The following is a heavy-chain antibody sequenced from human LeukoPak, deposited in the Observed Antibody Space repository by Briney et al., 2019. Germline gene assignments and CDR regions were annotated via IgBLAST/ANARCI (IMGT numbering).Heavy chain of an antibody. D-gene: IGHD1-26*01. CDR1: GFTLSSTD. CDR2: IGPDGDT. J-gene: IGHJ4*02. V-gene: IGHV3-13*01. Sequence: GGSLRLSCPVSGFTLSSTDMHWVRQVQGKGLEWVSHIGPDGDTHYPDSVKGRFTISRDGAKNSLYLQMNSLRAEDTAVYYCAKGGAPAFDYWGQGTLVTVSS. CDR3: AKGGAPAFDY.